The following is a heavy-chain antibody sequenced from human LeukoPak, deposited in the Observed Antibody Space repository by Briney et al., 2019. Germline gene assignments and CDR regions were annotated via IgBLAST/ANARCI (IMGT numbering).Heavy chain of an antibody. Sequence: SETLSLTCTVSGGSISSSSYYWGWIRRPPGKGLEWIGSIYYSGSTYYNPSLKSRVTISVDTSKNQFSLKLSSVTAADTAVYYCARPRRIAVGGTGWFDPWGQGTLVTVSS. CDR3: ARPRRIAVGGTGWFDP. CDR2: IYYSGST. J-gene: IGHJ5*02. CDR1: GGSISSSSYY. V-gene: IGHV4-39*01. D-gene: IGHD6-19*01.